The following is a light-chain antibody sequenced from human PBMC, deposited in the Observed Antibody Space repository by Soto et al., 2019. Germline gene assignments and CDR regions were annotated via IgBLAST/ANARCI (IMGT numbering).Light chain of an antibody. V-gene: IGKV1-9*01. J-gene: IGKJ1*01. CDR2: AAS. CDR3: QQLNSYPWT. CDR1: QAISSY. Sequence: DIQLTQSPSFLSSSVGDRVTITCRASQAISSYLAWFQQRPGKAPKVLIYAASTLQSGVPSRFSGGGSGAESTLTSSRLHPEDVATYFCQQLNSYPWTFGQGTKVEIK.